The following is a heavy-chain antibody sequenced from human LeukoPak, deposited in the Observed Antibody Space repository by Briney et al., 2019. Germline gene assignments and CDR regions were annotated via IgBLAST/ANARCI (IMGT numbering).Heavy chain of an antibody. CDR3: ARGGVYCSGGRCYSLDY. Sequence: SETLSLTCTVSGVSIRSGTYYWNRIRQPPGKGLEWVAFASHGGNTYSSPSLKSRVTISLDTSKNQFSLTLNSVTAADTAVYYCARGGVYCSGGRCYSLDYWGQGTPVTVSS. D-gene: IGHD2-15*01. CDR1: GVSIRSGTYY. J-gene: IGHJ4*02. CDR2: ASHGGNT. V-gene: IGHV4-30-2*01.